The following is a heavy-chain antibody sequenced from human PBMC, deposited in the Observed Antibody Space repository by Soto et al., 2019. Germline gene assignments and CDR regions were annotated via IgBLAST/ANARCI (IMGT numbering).Heavy chain of an antibody. D-gene: IGHD5-18*01. CDR1: GFTFSSYG. CDR2: IWYDGSNK. Sequence: ESGGGVVQPGRSLRPSCAASGFTFSSYGMHWVRQAPGKGLEWVAVIWYDGSNKYYADSVKGRFTISRDNSKNTLYLQMNSLRAEDTAVYYCAREAPTTDTAMVPDYYYYGMDVWGQGTTVTVSS. CDR3: AREAPTTDTAMVPDYYYYGMDV. V-gene: IGHV3-33*01. J-gene: IGHJ6*02.